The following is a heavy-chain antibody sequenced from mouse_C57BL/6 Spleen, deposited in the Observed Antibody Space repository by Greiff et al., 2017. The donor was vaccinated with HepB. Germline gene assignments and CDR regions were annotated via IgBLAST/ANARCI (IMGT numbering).Heavy chain of an antibody. V-gene: IGHV14-4*01. D-gene: IGHD2-5*01. J-gene: IGHJ2*01. Sequence: EVQLQQSGAELVRPGASVKLSCTASGFNIKDDYMHWVKQRPEQGLEWIGWIDPENGDTEYASKFQGKATITADTSSNTAYLQLSSLTSEDTAVYYCTTGAIVDSNYFDYWGQGTTLTVSS. CDR2: IDPENGDT. CDR1: GFNIKDDY. CDR3: TTGAIVDSNYFDY.